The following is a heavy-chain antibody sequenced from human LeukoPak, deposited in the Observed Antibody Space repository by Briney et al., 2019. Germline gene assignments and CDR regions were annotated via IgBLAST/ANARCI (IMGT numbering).Heavy chain of an antibody. J-gene: IGHJ3*02. D-gene: IGHD3-9*01. V-gene: IGHV3-30*18. CDR2: ISYDGSNK. CDR1: GFTFRNYG. CDR3: AKVRYFGPSAFDI. Sequence: GGSLRHSCAASGFTFRNYGMHWVRQAPGKGLDWVAVISYDGSNKYYADSVKGRFTISRDNSKNTLYLQMNSLRAEDTAVYYCAKVRYFGPSAFDIWGQGTMVTVSS.